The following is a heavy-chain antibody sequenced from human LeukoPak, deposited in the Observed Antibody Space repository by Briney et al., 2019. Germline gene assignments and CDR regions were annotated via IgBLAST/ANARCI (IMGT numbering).Heavy chain of an antibody. CDR3: ARSLGARGDY. CDR2: ISGSGGST. Sequence: PGGSLRLSCAASGFTFSSYAMSWVRQAPGKGLEWVSAISGSGGSTYYADSVKDRFTISRDNSKNTLYLQMNNLRAEDTAVYYCARSLGARGDYWGQGTLVTVSS. J-gene: IGHJ4*02. D-gene: IGHD1-26*01. CDR1: GFTFSSYA. V-gene: IGHV3-23*01.